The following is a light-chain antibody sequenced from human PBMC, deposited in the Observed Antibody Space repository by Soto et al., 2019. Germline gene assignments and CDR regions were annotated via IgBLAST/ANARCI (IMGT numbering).Light chain of an antibody. CDR1: SSDVGNYNL. J-gene: IGLJ3*02. Sequence: QSALTQPASVSGSPGQSITISCTGTSSDVGNYNLVSWYQHHPGKAPKLMIYEGSKRPSGVSNRFSGSKSGNTASLTISGLQSEDGAGYYCCSYAGSSTWVFGGGTQLAVL. V-gene: IGLV2-23*01. CDR3: CSYAGSSTWV. CDR2: EGS.